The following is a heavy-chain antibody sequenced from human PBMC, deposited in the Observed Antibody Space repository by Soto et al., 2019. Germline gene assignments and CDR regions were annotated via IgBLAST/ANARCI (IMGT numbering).Heavy chain of an antibody. CDR2: ISAYNGNT. CDR3: VYYYDSSGWRRDAFDI. J-gene: IGHJ3*02. D-gene: IGHD3-22*01. Sequence: QVQLVQSGAEVKKPGASVKVSCKASGYTFTSYGISWVRQAPGQGLEWMGWISAYNGNTNYAQKLQGRVTMTTDTSTSTAYMELRSLRSEDTAVYYCVYYYDSSGWRRDAFDIWGQGTMVTVSS. CDR1: GYTFTSYG. V-gene: IGHV1-18*01.